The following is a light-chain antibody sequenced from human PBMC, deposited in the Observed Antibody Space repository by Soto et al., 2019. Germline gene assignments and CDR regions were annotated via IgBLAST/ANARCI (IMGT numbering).Light chain of an antibody. CDR3: LHDYNYPRT. CDR2: AAS. Sequence: AIQMTQSPSSLSASVGDGVTMTCRASQGINNELAWYQQKPGKAPKLLIYAASNLHSGVPSRFSGSGSGTDFALTISSLQPEDFATYFCLHDYNYPRTFGQGTKVE. CDR1: QGINNE. V-gene: IGKV1-6*01. J-gene: IGKJ1*01.